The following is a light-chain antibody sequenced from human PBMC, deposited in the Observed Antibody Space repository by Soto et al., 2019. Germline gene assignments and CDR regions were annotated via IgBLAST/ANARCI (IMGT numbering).Light chain of an antibody. Sequence: EIVLTQSPGTLSLSPGERATLSCRASQTVSSSYLAWYQQKPGQAPRLLIYGASTRATGIPGRFSGSASGTDFTLTISSLQPDDFATYYCQHYNSYSEAFGQGTKVDIK. CDR3: QHYNSYSEA. V-gene: IGKV3-20*01. J-gene: IGKJ1*01. CDR1: QTVSSSY. CDR2: GAS.